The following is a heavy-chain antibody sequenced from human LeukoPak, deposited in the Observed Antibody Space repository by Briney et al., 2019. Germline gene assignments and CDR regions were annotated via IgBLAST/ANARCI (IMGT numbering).Heavy chain of an antibody. CDR1: GGSISSYY. Sequence: SETLSLTCTVSGGSISSYYWSWIRQPPGKGLEWIGYIYYSGSTNYNPSLKSRVNISVDTSKNQFSLKLSSVTAADTAVYYCARFKTAQMGSSWPQLDYWGQGTLVTVSS. V-gene: IGHV4-59*08. D-gene: IGHD6-13*01. CDR3: ARFKTAQMGSSWPQLDY. J-gene: IGHJ4*02. CDR2: IYYSGST.